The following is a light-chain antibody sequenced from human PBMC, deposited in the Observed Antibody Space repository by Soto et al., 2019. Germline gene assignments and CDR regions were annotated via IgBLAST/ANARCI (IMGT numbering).Light chain of an antibody. Sequence: EIQLTQSPAALSASVGDRVTITCRTSQVISSYFAWYQQKPGKAPTLLIYAASTLQTGVPSSFSGSGSGTEFTLTISSLQHEDFVTYFCQQLNSHPLTFGQGTRLEIK. CDR3: QQLNSHPLT. J-gene: IGKJ5*01. V-gene: IGKV1-9*01. CDR1: QVISSY. CDR2: AAS.